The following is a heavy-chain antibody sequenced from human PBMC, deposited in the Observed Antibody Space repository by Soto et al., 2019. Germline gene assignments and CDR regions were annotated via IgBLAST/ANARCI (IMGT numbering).Heavy chain of an antibody. CDR1: GAALSSGGYF. J-gene: IGHJ5*02. V-gene: IGHV4-61*08. CDR3: TREQSDDNYFDP. D-gene: IGHD6-19*01. Sequence: SETLSLTCTVSGAALSSGGYFYTWVRQPPGKGLEWLGYIYYSGGTKYNPSPKSRVTISLDKSKSQFSLRLISVTAADTAVYYCTREQSDDNYFDPWGQGTLVTVSS. CDR2: IYYSGGT.